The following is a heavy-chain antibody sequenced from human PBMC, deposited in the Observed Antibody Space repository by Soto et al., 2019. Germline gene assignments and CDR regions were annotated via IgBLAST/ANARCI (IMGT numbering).Heavy chain of an antibody. Sequence: SETLSLTCTVSGGSIRSFYWSWIRQPPGKGLEWIGYIYYSGITNYDPSLKSRVTMSVDTSKNQFSLKLSSVTAADTAMYYCTRAPPGSGWYTLFDYWGQGTIVTVSS. V-gene: IGHV4-59*01. CDR2: IYYSGIT. CDR3: TRAPPGSGWYTLFDY. CDR1: GGSIRSFY. J-gene: IGHJ4*02. D-gene: IGHD6-19*01.